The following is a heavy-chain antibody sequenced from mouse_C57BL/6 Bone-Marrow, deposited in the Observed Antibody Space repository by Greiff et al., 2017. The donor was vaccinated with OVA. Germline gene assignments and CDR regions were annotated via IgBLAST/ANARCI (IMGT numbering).Heavy chain of an antibody. Sequence: VQLHQSGAELAKPGASVKLSCKASGYTFTSYWMNWVKQRPGQGLEWIGYINPSSGYTKYNQKFKDKATLTADKSYSTAYMQVSSQTYEDSAVYYCARGVLFAYWGQGTRVTVSA. CDR2: INPSSGYT. CDR3: ARGVLFAY. J-gene: IGHJ3*01. V-gene: IGHV1-7*01. CDR1: GYTFTSYW.